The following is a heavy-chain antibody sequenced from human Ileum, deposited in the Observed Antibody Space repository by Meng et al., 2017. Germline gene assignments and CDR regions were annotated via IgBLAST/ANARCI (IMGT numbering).Heavy chain of an antibody. V-gene: IGHV4-4*02. CDR3: ARHGGYYQDF. Sequence: QGQLQESGPGLLKASWTLSPTCSVSGASMSVVSYWSWVRQSPGKGLEWIGQIDHLGIAYYKPSLKSRVTMSIDQSKSQFSLRLTSVSAADTAVYYCARHGGYYQDFWGQGTLVTVSS. J-gene: IGHJ4*02. CDR2: IDHLGIA. CDR1: GASMSVVSY. D-gene: IGHD4-23*01.